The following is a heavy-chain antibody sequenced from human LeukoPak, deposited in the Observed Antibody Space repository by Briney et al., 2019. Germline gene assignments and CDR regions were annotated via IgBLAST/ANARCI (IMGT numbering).Heavy chain of an antibody. J-gene: IGHJ4*02. CDR3: ARLPTDSSSDHY. V-gene: IGHV4-59*08. CDR1: GGSISGSY. CDR2: IYYSGTT. Sequence: PSETLSLTCTVSGGSISGSYWIWLRQPPGKGLEWIGYIYYSGTTNYNPSLKSRVTISVDTSKNQFSLRLSSVTAADTAVYYCARLPTDSSSDHYWGQGTLVTVSS. D-gene: IGHD6-6*01.